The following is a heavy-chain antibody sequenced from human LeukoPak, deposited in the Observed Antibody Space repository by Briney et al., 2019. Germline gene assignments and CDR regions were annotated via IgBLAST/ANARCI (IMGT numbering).Heavy chain of an antibody. CDR1: GGSFSGYY. V-gene: IGHV4-34*01. CDR2: INHSGST. CDR3: ASSSYDSSGYYGYFQH. Sequence: RPSETLSLTCAVYGGSFSGYYWSWIRQPPGKGLEWIGEINHSGSTNYNPSLKSRVTISVDTSKNQFSLKLTSVTAADTAVYYCASSSYDSSGYYGYFQHWGQGTLVTVSS. J-gene: IGHJ1*01. D-gene: IGHD3-22*01.